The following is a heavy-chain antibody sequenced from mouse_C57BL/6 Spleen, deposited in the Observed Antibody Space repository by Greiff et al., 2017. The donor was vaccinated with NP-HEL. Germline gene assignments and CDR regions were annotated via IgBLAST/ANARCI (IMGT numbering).Heavy chain of an antibody. CDR1: GYTFTSYW. CDR3: ANPNWDGEAWFAY. V-gene: IGHV1-7*01. CDR2: INPSSGYT. D-gene: IGHD4-1*01. Sequence: QVQLQQSGAELAKPGASVKLSCKASGYTFTSYWMHWVKQRPGQGLEWIGYINPSSGYTKYNQKFKDKATLTADKSSSTAYMQLSSLTYEDSAVYYCANPNWDGEAWFAYWGQGTLVTVSA. J-gene: IGHJ3*01.